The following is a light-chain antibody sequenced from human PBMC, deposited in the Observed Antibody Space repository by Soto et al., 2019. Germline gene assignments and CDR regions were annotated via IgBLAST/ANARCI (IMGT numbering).Light chain of an antibody. CDR1: HTISKF. V-gene: IGKV1-39*01. J-gene: IGKJ1*01. CDR2: VGY. CDR3: QQSYSTPET. Sequence: DIQMTQSPSSLSASVGARVTITCRASHTISKFLNWYQQKPGKAPKLLISVGYSLQSGVPSRFSGGGYGTDLTITISSLQPEDCETYDCQQSYSTPETFGQGTKVDIK.